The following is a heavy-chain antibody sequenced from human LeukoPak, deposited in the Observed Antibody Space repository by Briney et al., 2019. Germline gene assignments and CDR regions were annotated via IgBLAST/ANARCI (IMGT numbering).Heavy chain of an antibody. V-gene: IGHV3-48*02. CDR3: ARVWQDNSGVDY. D-gene: IGHD2-21*01. CDR2: ISSTGTTI. CDR1: GFTFSGYH. Sequence: PGGSLRLSCAASGFTFSGYHINWVRQAPGRGLEWISYISSTGTTINYADSVKGRFAISRDNAKSSLYLQVNSLRDEDTAVYYCARVWQDNSGVDYWGQGTLVTVSS. J-gene: IGHJ4*02.